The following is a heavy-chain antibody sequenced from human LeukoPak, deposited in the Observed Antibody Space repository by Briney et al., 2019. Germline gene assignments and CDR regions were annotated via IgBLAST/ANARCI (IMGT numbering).Heavy chain of an antibody. Sequence: GGSLRLSCAASGFTFSSYWMHWVRQAPGKGLVWVSRMNSDGSDISYADSVQGRFTISRDNGKNTLYLQMNSLRAEDTAVYYCAKGAVVVAATQKSGWFDPWGQGTLVTVSS. CDR1: GFTFSSYW. CDR2: MNSDGSDI. CDR3: AKGAVVVAATQKSGWFDP. D-gene: IGHD2-15*01. J-gene: IGHJ5*02. V-gene: IGHV3-74*01.